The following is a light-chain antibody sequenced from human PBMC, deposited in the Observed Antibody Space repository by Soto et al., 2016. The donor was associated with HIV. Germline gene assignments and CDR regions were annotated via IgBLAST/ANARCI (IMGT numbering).Light chain of an antibody. Sequence: DIQMTQSPSSLSASVGDRVTITCRASQGISNYLAWYQQKPGKAPNLLIYKASNLESGVPSRFSGGGSGTEFTLTISSLQPDDFATYYCQQYQTEEGTFGQGTTVEIK. CDR3: QQYQTEEGT. V-gene: IGKV1-5*03. CDR2: KAS. CDR1: QGISNY. J-gene: IGKJ1*01.